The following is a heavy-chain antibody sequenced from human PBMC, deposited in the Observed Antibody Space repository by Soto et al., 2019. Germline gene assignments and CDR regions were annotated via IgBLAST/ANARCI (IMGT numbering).Heavy chain of an antibody. J-gene: IGHJ4*02. CDR1: GYTLTELS. V-gene: IGHV1-24*01. CDR3: ATAITMVRGAPPYYFDY. Sequence: ASVKVSCKVSGYTLTELSMHWVRQAPGKGLEWMGGFDPEDGETIYAQKFQGRVTMTEDTSTDTAYMELSSLRSEDTAVYYCATAITMVRGAPPYYFDYWGQGTLVTVSS. D-gene: IGHD3-10*01. CDR2: FDPEDGET.